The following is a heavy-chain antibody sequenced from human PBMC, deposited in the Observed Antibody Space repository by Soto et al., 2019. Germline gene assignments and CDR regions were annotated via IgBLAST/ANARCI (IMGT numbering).Heavy chain of an antibody. CDR3: ARPTQQWLAV. D-gene: IGHD6-19*01. V-gene: IGHV1-3*01. Sequence: ASVKVSCKASGYTFTNYAMHWVRQAPGQRLEWMGWINAGNGNTKYSRNFQGRVTITSDTSANTAYMELSSLRFEDTAVYYCARPTQQWLAVWGQGTLVTVS. CDR2: INAGNGNT. CDR1: GYTFTNYA. J-gene: IGHJ4*02.